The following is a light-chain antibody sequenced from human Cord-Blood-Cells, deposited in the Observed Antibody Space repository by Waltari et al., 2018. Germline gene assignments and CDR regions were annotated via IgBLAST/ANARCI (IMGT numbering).Light chain of an antibody. Sequence: DIQMTQSPSSLSASVGDRVTITCRPSQGISNYLAWYQQKPGKVPKLLIYAASTLQSGVPSRFSGSGSGTDFTLTISSLQPEDVATYYCQKYNSALFTFGPGTKVDIK. J-gene: IGKJ3*01. CDR1: QGISNY. CDR3: QKYNSALFT. CDR2: AAS. V-gene: IGKV1-27*01.